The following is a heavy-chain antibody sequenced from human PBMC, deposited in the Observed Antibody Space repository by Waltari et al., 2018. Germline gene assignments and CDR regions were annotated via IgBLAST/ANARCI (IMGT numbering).Heavy chain of an antibody. CDR3: AHIYYYDSGDYRRQYFDY. CDR2: IYWDDDK. Sequence: QLTLTESGPTLVKPTQTLTLTCTFSGFSLSTTGVGVVWIRPPPAKALECLALIYWDDDKRYSPSLKSRLTITKDTSKNQVVLTMTNMDPVDTATYYCAHIYYYDSGDYRRQYFDYWGQGTLVTVSS. J-gene: IGHJ4*02. CDR1: GFSLSTTGVG. D-gene: IGHD3-22*01. V-gene: IGHV2-5*02.